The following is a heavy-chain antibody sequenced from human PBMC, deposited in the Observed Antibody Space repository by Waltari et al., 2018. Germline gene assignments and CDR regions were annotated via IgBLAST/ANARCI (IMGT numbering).Heavy chain of an antibody. CDR1: GGSISSYY. CDR3: ARGHPDSSSPLPDY. D-gene: IGHD6-6*01. J-gene: IGHJ4*02. V-gene: IGHV4-59*01. Sequence: QVQLQESGPGLVKPSETLSLTCTVSGGSISSYYWSWIRQPPGKGLEWIGYIYYSGSTNYNPSLKSRVTISVDTSKNQFSLKLSSVTAADTAVYYCARGHPDSSSPLPDYWGQGTLVTVSS. CDR2: IYYSGST.